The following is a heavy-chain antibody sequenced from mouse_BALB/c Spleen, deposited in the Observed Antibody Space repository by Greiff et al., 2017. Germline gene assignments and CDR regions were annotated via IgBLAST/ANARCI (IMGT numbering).Heavy chain of an antibody. Sequence: EVKVEESGGDLVKPGGSLKLSCAASGFTFSSYGMSWVRQTPDKRLEWVATISSGGSYTYYPDSVKGRFTISRDNAKNTLYLQMSSLKSEDTAMYYCARREVYGNYVGYAMDYWGQGTSVTVSS. CDR2: ISSGGSYT. V-gene: IGHV5-6*02. J-gene: IGHJ4*01. CDR3: ARREVYGNYVGYAMDY. CDR1: GFTFSSYG. D-gene: IGHD2-1*01.